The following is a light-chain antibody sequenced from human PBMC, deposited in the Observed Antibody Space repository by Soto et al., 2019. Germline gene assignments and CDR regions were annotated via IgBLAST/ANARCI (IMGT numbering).Light chain of an antibody. CDR3: QHYNSDSEA. CDR2: DXL. J-gene: IGKJ1*01. Sequence: DIQMTQSPSTLSSSVGDRVAITXRASHSINIRLSWYQLKPGXAPKXXXADXLNLERGGPSRLSGSGSGTEFTLTISSLQPDDFATYYCQHYNSDSEAFGQGTKVDI. V-gene: IGKV1-5*01. CDR1: HSINIR.